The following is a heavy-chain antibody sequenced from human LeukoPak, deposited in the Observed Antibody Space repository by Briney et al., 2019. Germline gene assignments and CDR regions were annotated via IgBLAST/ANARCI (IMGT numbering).Heavy chain of an antibody. CDR1: GFTFTIYG. V-gene: IGHV3-48*02. CDR3: ARDFRYRDSSGYYSFDY. J-gene: IGHJ4*02. CDR2: LSGRSDSI. Sequence: GGSLRLSCAASGFTFTIYGMNRLRQAPGKGLEWVSYLSGRSDSIYYAESVKGRFTISRDNARNSLYLQMNSLRDEDTAVYYCARDFRYRDSSGYYSFDYWGQGTLVTVSS. D-gene: IGHD3-22*01.